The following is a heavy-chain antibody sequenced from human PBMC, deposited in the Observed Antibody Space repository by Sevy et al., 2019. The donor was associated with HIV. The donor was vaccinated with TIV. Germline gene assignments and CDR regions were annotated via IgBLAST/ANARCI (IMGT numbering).Heavy chain of an antibody. Sequence: SETLSLTCTVSGGSISSYYWSWIRQPAGKGLEWIGRIYTSGSSNYNPSLKSRVTMSVDTSKNQFSLKLSSVTAADTAVYSCARERGRITIFGVVTGLFDYWGQGTLVTVSS. J-gene: IGHJ4*02. D-gene: IGHD3-3*01. CDR1: GGSISSYY. CDR2: IYTSGSS. CDR3: ARERGRITIFGVVTGLFDY. V-gene: IGHV4-4*07.